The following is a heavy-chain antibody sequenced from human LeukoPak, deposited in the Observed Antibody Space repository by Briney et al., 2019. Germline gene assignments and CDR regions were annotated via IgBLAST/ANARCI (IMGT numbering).Heavy chain of an antibody. CDR3: ARVGDSSGYENWFDP. Sequence: TSETLSLTCTVSGGSISSYYWGWIRQPAGKGLEWIGRIYTSGSTNYNPSLESRVTMSVDTSSNQFSLKLSSVTAADTAVYYCARVGDSSGYENWFDPWGQGTLVTVSS. V-gene: IGHV4-4*07. D-gene: IGHD3-22*01. J-gene: IGHJ5*02. CDR2: IYTSGST. CDR1: GGSISSYY.